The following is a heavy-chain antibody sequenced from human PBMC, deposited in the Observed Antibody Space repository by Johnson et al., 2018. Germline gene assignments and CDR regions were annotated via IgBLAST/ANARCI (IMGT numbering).Heavy chain of an antibody. CDR1: GFIFSSYG. Sequence: QVQLVESGGGVVQPGRSLRLSCAASGFIFSSYGMHWVRQAPGKGLEWVAVISYDGSNKYYADSVKGRFTISRDNSKNTLYLQMNSLRAEDTAVYYCARGYCTNGVCYSTTDAFDIWGQGTMVTVSS. J-gene: IGHJ3*02. D-gene: IGHD2-8*01. CDR2: ISYDGSNK. CDR3: ARGYCTNGVCYSTTDAFDI. V-gene: IGHV3-30*03.